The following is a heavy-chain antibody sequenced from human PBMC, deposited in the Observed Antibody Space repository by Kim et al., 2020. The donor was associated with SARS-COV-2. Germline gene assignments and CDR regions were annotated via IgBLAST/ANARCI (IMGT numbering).Heavy chain of an antibody. J-gene: IGHJ3*02. CDR2: IWYDGSNK. V-gene: IGHV3-33*01. D-gene: IGHD3-10*01. CDR3: AREGRYYYGSGIGAFDI. CDR1: GFTFSSYG. Sequence: GGSLRLSCAASGFTFSSYGMHWVRQAPGKGLEWVAVIWYDGSNKYYADSVKGRFTISRDNSKNTLYLQMNSLRAEDTAVYYCAREGRYYYGSGIGAFDIWGQGTMVTVSS.